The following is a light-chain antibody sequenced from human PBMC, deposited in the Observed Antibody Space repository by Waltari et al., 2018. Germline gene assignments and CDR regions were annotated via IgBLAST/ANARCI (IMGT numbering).Light chain of an antibody. Sequence: QSVLTQPPSVSGAPGQRITIFCTGSSSNIGAGYDVHWYQQFPGTAPNLLIYANNNRPPGVPDRFSGSKSGTSVSLAITGLQAEDEADYYCQSYDSSLSAYVFGTGTKVTVL. CDR1: SSNIGAGYD. CDR2: ANN. J-gene: IGLJ1*01. CDR3: QSYDSSLSAYV. V-gene: IGLV1-40*01.